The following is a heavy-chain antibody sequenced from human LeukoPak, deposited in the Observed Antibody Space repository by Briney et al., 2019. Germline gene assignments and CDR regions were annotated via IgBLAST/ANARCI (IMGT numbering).Heavy chain of an antibody. V-gene: IGHV3-11*01. CDR1: GFIFSDYY. D-gene: IGHD3-10*01. Sequence: GGSLRLSCAASGFIFSDYYMSWIRQAPGKGLEWVSYISSSGSSIYYADSVKGRFTISRDNAKNSLYLQMNSLRAEDTAVYYCARDSGGTYRFFDHWGQGTLVTVSS. CDR3: ARDSGGTYRFFDH. CDR2: ISSSGSSI. J-gene: IGHJ4*02.